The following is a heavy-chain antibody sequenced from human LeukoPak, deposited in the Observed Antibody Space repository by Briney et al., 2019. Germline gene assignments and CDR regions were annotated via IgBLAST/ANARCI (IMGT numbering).Heavy chain of an antibody. CDR1: GASINSYY. D-gene: IGHD6-13*01. CDR2: IYDSGST. CDR3: ARTSSSWL. V-gene: IGHV4-59*01. J-gene: IGHJ4*02. Sequence: SETLSLTCTVSGASINSYYWSWIRQPPGKGLEWIGCIYDSGSTDYNPSLKSRVTISVDTSKNQFSLELTSVTAADTAMYYCARTSSSWLWGQGTLVTVSS.